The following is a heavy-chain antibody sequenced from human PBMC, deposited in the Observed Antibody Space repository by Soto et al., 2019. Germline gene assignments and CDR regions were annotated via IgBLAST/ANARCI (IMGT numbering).Heavy chain of an antibody. Sequence: SGINWNGGSTGYADSVKGRFTISRDNAKNSLYLQMNSLRAEDTALYHCARVGSDLYYYYMDVWGKGTTVTVSS. D-gene: IGHD3-10*01. V-gene: IGHV3-20*01. CDR3: ARVGSDLYYYYMDV. J-gene: IGHJ6*03. CDR2: INWNGGST.